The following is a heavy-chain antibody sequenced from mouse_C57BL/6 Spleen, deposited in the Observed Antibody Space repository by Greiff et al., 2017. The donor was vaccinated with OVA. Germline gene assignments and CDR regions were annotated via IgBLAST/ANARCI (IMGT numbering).Heavy chain of an antibody. CDR3: ARRDYDAGMDY. Sequence: VKLLESGAELVRPGTSVKMSCKASGYTFTNYWLGWAKQRPGHGLAWIGDIYAGGGYTNYNEKFKGKAPLTADKTASTDYMQYSSLTYEDSAIYYCARRDYDAGMDYWGQGTSVTVSS. V-gene: IGHV1-63*01. CDR1: GYTFTNYW. J-gene: IGHJ4*01. D-gene: IGHD2-4*01. CDR2: IYAGGGYT.